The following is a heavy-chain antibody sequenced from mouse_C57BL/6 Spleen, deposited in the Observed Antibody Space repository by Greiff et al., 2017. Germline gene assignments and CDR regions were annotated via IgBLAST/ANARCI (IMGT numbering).Heavy chain of an antibody. Sequence: QVHVKQSGPELVKPGASVKISCKASGYAFSSSWMNWVKQRPGKGLEWIGRIYPGDGDTNYNGKFKGKATLTADKSSSTAYMQLSSLTSEDSAVYFCARSGSSGYVPAYWGQGTLVTVSA. V-gene: IGHV1-82*01. CDR3: ARSGSSGYVPAY. D-gene: IGHD3-2*02. CDR1: GYAFSSSW. J-gene: IGHJ3*01. CDR2: IYPGDGDT.